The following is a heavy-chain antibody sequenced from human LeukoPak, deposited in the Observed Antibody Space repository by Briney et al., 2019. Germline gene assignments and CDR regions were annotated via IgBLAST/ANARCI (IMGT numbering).Heavy chain of an antibody. CDR3: ARDPEGFGATYFDY. Sequence: PGGSLRLSCVASGFSFSSYNMNWVRQAPGKGLEWVSSISRNASNIYYADSVKGRFTISRDNAKNSFYLQMNSLRAEDTAVSYCARDPEGFGATYFDYWGQGTLVTVSS. J-gene: IGHJ4*02. CDR1: GFSFSSYN. V-gene: IGHV3-21*01. D-gene: IGHD3-16*01. CDR2: ISRNASNI.